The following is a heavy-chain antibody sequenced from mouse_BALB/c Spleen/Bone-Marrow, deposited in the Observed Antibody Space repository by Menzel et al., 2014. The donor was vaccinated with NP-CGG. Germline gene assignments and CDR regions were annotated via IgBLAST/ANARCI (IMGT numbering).Heavy chain of an antibody. CDR1: GYTFTSYV. Sequence: VQLQQSGPELVKPGASVKMSCKASGYTFTSYVMHWVKQKPGQGLEWIGYINPYNDGTKYNEKFKGKTTLTSDKSSTTVYMQLSSLTSEDSAVYFCARSNDYDPLAYWGQGTLVTVSA. CDR2: INPYNDGT. V-gene: IGHV1-14*01. CDR3: ARSNDYDPLAY. D-gene: IGHD2-4*01. J-gene: IGHJ3*01.